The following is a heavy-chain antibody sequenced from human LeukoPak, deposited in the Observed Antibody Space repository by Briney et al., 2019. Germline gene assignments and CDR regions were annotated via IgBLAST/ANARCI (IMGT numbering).Heavy chain of an antibody. CDR1: GGSISSYY. CDR2: IYYSGST. CDR3: ARDLGSSGWANWFDP. D-gene: IGHD6-19*01. Sequence: SETLSLTCTVSGGSISSYYWSWIRQPPGKGLEWIGYIYYSGSTNYNPSLKSRVTISVDTSKNQFSLKLSSVTAADTAVYYCARDLGSSGWANWFDPWGQGTLVTVSS. J-gene: IGHJ5*02. V-gene: IGHV4-59*01.